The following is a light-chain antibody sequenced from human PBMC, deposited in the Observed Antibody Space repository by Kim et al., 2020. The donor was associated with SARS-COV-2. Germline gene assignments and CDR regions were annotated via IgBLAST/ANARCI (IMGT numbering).Light chain of an antibody. Sequence: ALGQTVRITCQGDSRRNYYASWYQQKPGQAPVVVIYGKNNRLSGIPDRFSGSTSGNTASLTITGAQAEDEAVYYCNSRDSSTNHLVFGGGTKLTVL. CDR2: GKN. J-gene: IGLJ2*01. V-gene: IGLV3-19*01. CDR1: SRRNYY. CDR3: NSRDSSTNHLV.